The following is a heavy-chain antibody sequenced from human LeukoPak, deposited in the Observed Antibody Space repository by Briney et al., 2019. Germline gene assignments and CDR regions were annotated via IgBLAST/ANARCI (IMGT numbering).Heavy chain of an antibody. J-gene: IGHJ4*02. D-gene: IGHD3-10*01. CDR1: GGSFSGYY. CDR2: INHSGST. CDR3: AREGVVRGVIKYFDY. V-gene: IGHV4-34*01. Sequence: SETLSLTCAVYGGSFSGYYWSWIRQPPGKGLEWIGEINHSGSTNYNPPLKSRDTISVDTSKNQFSLKLSSVTAADTAVYYCAREGVVRGVIKYFDYWGQGTLVIVSS.